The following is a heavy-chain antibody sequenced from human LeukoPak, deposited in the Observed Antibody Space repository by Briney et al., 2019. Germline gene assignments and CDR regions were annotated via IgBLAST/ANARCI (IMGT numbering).Heavy chain of an antibody. CDR2: INLNNGGT. CDR3: ARTAGGSGRWGDNWFDP. J-gene: IGHJ5*02. Sequence: ASVKVSCKASGYTFTGSYMHWVRQVPGQGLEWVGWINLNNGGTNHAQKFQGRVTMTSDTPISTAYMELSSLRFDDTAVYYCARTAGGSGRWGDNWFDPWGQGTLVTVSS. V-gene: IGHV1-2*02. D-gene: IGHD3-10*01. CDR1: GYTFTGSY.